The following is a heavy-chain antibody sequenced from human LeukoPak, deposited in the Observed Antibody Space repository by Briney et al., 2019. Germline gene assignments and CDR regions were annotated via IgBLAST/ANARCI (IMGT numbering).Heavy chain of an antibody. J-gene: IGHJ4*02. D-gene: IGHD3-9*01. V-gene: IGHV3-23*01. Sequence: GGSLRLSCAASGFTFSSYAMSWVRQAPGKGLEWVSAISGSGGSTYYADSVKGRFTISRDNSKNTLYLQMNSVRAEDTAVDYFAKVFRYFDWLFHYWGQGPLVTVSS. CDR3: AKVFRYFDWLFHY. CDR1: GFTFSSYA. CDR2: ISGSGGST.